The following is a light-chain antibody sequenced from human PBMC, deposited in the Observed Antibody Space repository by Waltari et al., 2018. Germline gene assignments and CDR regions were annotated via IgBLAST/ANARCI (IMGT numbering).Light chain of an antibody. CDR2: DAS. CDR1: EDVSIY. CDR3: QQRRNWPPLT. J-gene: IGKJ4*01. Sequence: ETVLTQSPATLSLSPGERATLSCRASEDVSIYLAWYQQKPGQAPRLLIYDASNRATGIPARVSGSGSGTDFTLTISSLEPEDFALYYCQQRRNWPPLTFGGGTKVE. V-gene: IGKV3-11*01.